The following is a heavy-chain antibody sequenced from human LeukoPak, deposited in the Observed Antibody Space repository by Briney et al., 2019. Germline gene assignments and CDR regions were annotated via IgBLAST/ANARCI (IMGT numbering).Heavy chain of an antibody. V-gene: IGHV3-30-3*01. CDR2: ISYDGSNK. CDR1: GFTFSSYA. CDR3: ARSPSSPNWKKQIADY. D-gene: IGHD1-1*01. J-gene: IGHJ4*02. Sequence: PGGSLRLSCAASGFTFSSYAMHWVRQAPGKGLEWVAVISYDGSNKYYADSVKGRFTISRDNSKNTLYLQMNSLRAEGTAVYYCARSPSSPNWKKQIADYWGQGTLVTVSS.